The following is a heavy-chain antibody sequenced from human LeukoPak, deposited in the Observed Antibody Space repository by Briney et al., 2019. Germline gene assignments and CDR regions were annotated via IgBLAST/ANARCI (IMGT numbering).Heavy chain of an antibody. CDR1: GYTFTSYG. CDR3: ARESSGYYYSDY. CDR2: ISAYNGNT. D-gene: IGHD3-22*01. J-gene: IGHJ4*02. Sequence: ASVKVSCKVSGYTFTSYGISWVRQAPGQGLEWMGWISAYNGNTNYAQKLQGRVTMTTDTSTSTAYMELRSLRSDDTAVYYCARESSGYYYSDYWGQGTLVTVSS. V-gene: IGHV1-18*01.